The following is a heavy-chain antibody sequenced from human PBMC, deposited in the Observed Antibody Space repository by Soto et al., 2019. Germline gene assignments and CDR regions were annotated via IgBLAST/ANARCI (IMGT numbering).Heavy chain of an antibody. Sequence: QVTVKESGPVLVKPTETLTLTCTVSGFSLSNAGLGVSWIRQPPGKALEWLAHIFTNDEKSYSTSLKSRLSISQDTPKTQVVLIMTNMDPVDTATYYCASTYSTSWYWFDPWGHGTLVTVSS. V-gene: IGHV2-26*04. J-gene: IGHJ5*02. CDR3: ASTYSTSWYWFDP. D-gene: IGHD6-13*01. CDR2: IFTNDEK. CDR1: GFSLSNAGLG.